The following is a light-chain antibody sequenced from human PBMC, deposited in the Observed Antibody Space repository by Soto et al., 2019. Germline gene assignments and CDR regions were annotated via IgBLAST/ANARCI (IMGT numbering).Light chain of an antibody. V-gene: IGLV2-14*01. J-gene: IGLJ1*01. CDR3: SSYTSSTTLYV. CDR1: SSDVAAYNN. Sequence: QSALTQPASVSGSPGQSITISCTGTSSDVAAYNNVSWYQQHPGKAPKLMIYEVSNRPSGVSNRFSGSKSGNTASLTISGLQAEDEADYYCSSYTSSTTLYVFGTGTKVTV. CDR2: EVS.